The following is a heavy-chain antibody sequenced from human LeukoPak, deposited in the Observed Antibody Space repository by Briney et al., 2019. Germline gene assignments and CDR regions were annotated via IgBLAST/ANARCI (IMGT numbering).Heavy chain of an antibody. V-gene: IGHV1-69*04. D-gene: IGHD3-22*01. J-gene: IGHJ5*02. CDR1: GGTFSRYA. Sequence: ASVKVSCKASGGTFSRYAISWVRQAPGQGLEWMGRIIPIFGIANYAQKFQGRVTITADKSTSTAYMELSSLRSEDTAVYYCARGPITMIDVGADWFDPWGHGTLVTVSS. CDR3: ARGPITMIDVGADWFDP. CDR2: IIPIFGIA.